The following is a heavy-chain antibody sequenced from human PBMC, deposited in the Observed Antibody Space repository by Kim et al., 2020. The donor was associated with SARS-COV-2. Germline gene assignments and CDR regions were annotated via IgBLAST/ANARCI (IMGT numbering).Heavy chain of an antibody. CDR1: GFTVSGNF. CDR2: LFSDGST. J-gene: IGHJ3*01. Sequence: GGSLRLSCAASGFTVSGNFMSWVRQAPGKGLECVSGLFSDGSTFYADSVKGRFTISRDNAKNTVYLQMNSLRAEDTAVYYCVCDPPWKAFDFWGQGTMVTVSS. V-gene: IGHV3-53*01. D-gene: IGHD1-1*01. CDR3: VCDPPWKAFDF.